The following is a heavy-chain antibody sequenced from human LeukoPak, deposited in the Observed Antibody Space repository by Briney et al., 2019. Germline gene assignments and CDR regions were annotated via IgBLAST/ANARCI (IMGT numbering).Heavy chain of an antibody. J-gene: IGHJ4*02. CDR3: ATRTLGNDY. Sequence: PSETLSLTCSVSGGSISYFYWSWIRQAAGKGLEWIGRINSSGSTEYNASLKSRVTMSVDTSKNQLSLKVISVTAADTAVYYCATRTLGNDYWGQGTLVTVSS. D-gene: IGHD7-27*01. CDR2: INSSGST. CDR1: GGSISYFY. V-gene: IGHV4-4*07.